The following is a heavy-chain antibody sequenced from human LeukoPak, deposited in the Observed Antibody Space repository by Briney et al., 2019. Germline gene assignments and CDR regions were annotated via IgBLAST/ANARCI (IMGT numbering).Heavy chain of an antibody. D-gene: IGHD3-22*01. CDR3: ANLDSSGYSVFDY. Sequence: PGGSLRLSRAASGFSFGSYGMHWVRQAPGKGLEWVSFIRYDGSNKYYADSVKGRFTISRDNSKNTLYLQMNSLRAEDTAVYYCANLDSSGYSVFDYWGQGTLVTVSS. J-gene: IGHJ4*02. V-gene: IGHV3-30*02. CDR1: GFSFGSYG. CDR2: IRYDGSNK.